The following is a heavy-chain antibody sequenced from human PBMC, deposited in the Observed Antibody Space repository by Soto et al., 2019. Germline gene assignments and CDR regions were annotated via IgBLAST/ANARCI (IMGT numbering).Heavy chain of an antibody. J-gene: IGHJ6*02. D-gene: IGHD7-27*01. Sequence: GGSLRLSCAASGFTVSSNYMSWVRQAPGKGLEWVSVIYSGGSTYYADSVKGRFTISRDNSKNTMYLQMNSLRAEDTAVYYCARGPNYYYYYGMDVWGQGTTVTVSS. CDR1: GFTVSSNY. CDR3: ARGPNYYYYYGMDV. CDR2: IYSGGST. V-gene: IGHV3-53*01.